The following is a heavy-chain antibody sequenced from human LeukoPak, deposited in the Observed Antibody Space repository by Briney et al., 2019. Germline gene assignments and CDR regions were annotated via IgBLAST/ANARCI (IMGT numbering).Heavy chain of an antibody. CDR3: ARRKGDITGYYDAFDI. Sequence: SETLSLTFTVSGGSISSYYWGWIRQPPGKGLQWIGHIYYSGSTNYNPSLRSRVTISLDTSRNQFSLRLSSVTAADTAVYYCARRKGDITGYYDAFDIWGQGTMVTVSS. J-gene: IGHJ3*02. CDR1: GGSISSYY. CDR2: IYYSGST. D-gene: IGHD3-22*01. V-gene: IGHV4-59*08.